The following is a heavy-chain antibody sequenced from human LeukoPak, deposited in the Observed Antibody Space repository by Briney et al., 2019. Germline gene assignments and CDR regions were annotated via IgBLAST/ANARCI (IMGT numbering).Heavy chain of an antibody. V-gene: IGHV4-34*01. Sequence: SETLSLTCAVYGGSFSGYYWSWIRQPPGKGLEWIGEINHSGSTNYNPSLKSRVTISVDTSKNQFSLKLSSVTAADTAVYYCARGRIAAAGTGIPIFDHWGQGTLVTVSS. D-gene: IGHD6-13*01. CDR1: GGSFSGYY. CDR2: INHSGST. J-gene: IGHJ4*02. CDR3: ARGRIAAAGTGIPIFDH.